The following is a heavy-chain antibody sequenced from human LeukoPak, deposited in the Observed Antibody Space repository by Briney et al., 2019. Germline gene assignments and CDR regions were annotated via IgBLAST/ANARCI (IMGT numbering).Heavy chain of an antibody. Sequence: GGSLRLSCAASGFTFSSYAMHWVRQAPGKGLEWVAVISYDGSNKYYADSVKGRFTISRDNSKNTLYLQMNSLRAEDTAVYYCARGSWFDPWGQGTLVTVSS. V-gene: IGHV3-30-3*01. J-gene: IGHJ5*02. CDR3: ARGSWFDP. CDR1: GFTFSSYA. CDR2: ISYDGSNK.